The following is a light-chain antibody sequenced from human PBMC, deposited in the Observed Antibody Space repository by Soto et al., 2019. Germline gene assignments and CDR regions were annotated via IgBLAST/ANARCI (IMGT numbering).Light chain of an antibody. CDR1: SSDVGSYNL. CDR3: CSYAGHSTYV. J-gene: IGLJ1*01. Sequence: QSALTQPSSVSGSPGQSITISCPGTSSDVGSYNLVSWYQQHPGKAPKLMIYEVTKRPSGVSNRFSGSKSGNAASLTISGLQAEDETDYYCCSYAGHSTYVFGTGTKVTVL. V-gene: IGLV2-23*02. CDR2: EVT.